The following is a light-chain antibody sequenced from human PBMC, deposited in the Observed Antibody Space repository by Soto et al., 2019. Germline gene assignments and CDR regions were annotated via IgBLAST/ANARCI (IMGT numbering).Light chain of an antibody. Sequence: DIQMTQSPSSLSASVGDRVTITCRASQNIRLFLIWYQQKPGKAPGLLIYAASILQSGVPSRFSGSGSGTDFNFTITSLQPEDFATYYCQQSYNTPQRTYTFGQGTKLEI. CDR3: QQSYNTPQRTYT. CDR1: QNIRLF. J-gene: IGKJ2*01. CDR2: AAS. V-gene: IGKV1-39*01.